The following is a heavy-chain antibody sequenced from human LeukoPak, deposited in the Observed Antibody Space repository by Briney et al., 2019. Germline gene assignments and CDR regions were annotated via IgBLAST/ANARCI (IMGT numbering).Heavy chain of an antibody. CDR2: IYYSGST. D-gene: IGHD1-1*01. Sequence: SETLSLTCTVAGGSISSYYWSWIRQPPGKGLEWIGYIYYSGSTYYNPSLESRVTISVDTSKNQFSLKLSSVTAADTAVYYCARLWRAAIDYGGQGTLVTVSS. V-gene: IGHV4-59*08. CDR1: GGSISSYY. J-gene: IGHJ4*02. CDR3: ARLWRAAIDY.